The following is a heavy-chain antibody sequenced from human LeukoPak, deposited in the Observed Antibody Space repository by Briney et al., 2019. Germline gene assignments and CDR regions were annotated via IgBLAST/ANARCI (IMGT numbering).Heavy chain of an antibody. CDR3: ARVAYSSGWHVDY. CDR2: IYYSGTT. J-gene: IGHJ4*02. V-gene: IGHV4-31*03. CDR1: VGSISGSGYY. D-gene: IGHD6-19*01. Sequence: SSETLSLTCTVSVGSISGSGYYWSWIRQHPGKGLEWIGYIYYSGTTYYNPSLTSRVTISVDTSKNQFSLKLSSVTAADTAVYYCARVAYSSGWHVDYWGQGTLVTVSS.